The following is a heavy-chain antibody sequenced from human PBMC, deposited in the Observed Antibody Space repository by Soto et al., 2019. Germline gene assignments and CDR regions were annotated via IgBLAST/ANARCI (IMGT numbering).Heavy chain of an antibody. V-gene: IGHV3-23*01. Sequence: EVQLLESGGDLVQPGGSLRLSCAASGFTFSSYAMSWVRQAPGKGLEWVSSISVSDSTYYADSVKGRFTISRDNSKNTLYLQLISLRAEDTAIYYCAKNYYFDYWGLGTLVTVSS. CDR3: AKNYYFDY. CDR2: ISVSDST. J-gene: IGHJ4*02. CDR1: GFTFSSYA.